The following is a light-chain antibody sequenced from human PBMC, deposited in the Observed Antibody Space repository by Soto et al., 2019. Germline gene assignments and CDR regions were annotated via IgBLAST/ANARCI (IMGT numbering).Light chain of an antibody. CDR2: GAS. CDR1: QTVSSN. J-gene: IGKJ4*01. Sequence: EIVMTQSPATLSVSPGERATLSCRASQTVSSNLAWYQQKPGQAPRLLFYGASTRATGIPARFSGSGSGTEFTLTISSRQSEDFAVYYCQQYHNWPPLTFGGGTRVEIK. CDR3: QQYHNWPPLT. V-gene: IGKV3-15*01.